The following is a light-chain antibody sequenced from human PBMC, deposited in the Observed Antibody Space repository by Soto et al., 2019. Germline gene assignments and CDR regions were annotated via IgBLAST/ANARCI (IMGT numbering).Light chain of an antibody. CDR3: RQYGRSLEFA. J-gene: IGKJ4*01. V-gene: IGKV3-20*01. Sequence: IVLTQSPGTLSLSPGERATHSCRASQTVSNNFLAWYQEKPGRGPRLLIYGASTRATGIPDRFSGSGSGTDFTLTISRLDPEDFAVYYCRQYGRSLEFAVGGGTKVDIK. CDR1: QTVSNNF. CDR2: GAS.